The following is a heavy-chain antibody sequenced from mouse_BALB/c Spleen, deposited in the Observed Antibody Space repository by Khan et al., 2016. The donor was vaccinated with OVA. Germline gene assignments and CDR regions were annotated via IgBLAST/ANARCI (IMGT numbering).Heavy chain of an antibody. CDR3: RRGGYGSFGY. J-gene: IGHJ3*01. CDR1: GYIFTSYM. V-gene: IGHV1-4*01. Sequence: QVQLKQSGAELARPGASVKMSCKASGYIFTSYMMHWVKQRPGQGLEWIGDINPSSGYNNYTQKFKEKATLTADKSSSTAYMQLSSLTSEDSAVYYCRRGGYGSFGYWGQGTLVTVSA. CDR2: INPSSGYN. D-gene: IGHD1-1*01.